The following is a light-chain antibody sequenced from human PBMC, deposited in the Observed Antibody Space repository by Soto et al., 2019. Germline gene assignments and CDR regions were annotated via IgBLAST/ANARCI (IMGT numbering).Light chain of an antibody. CDR3: QKRSNWTPRFT. CDR2: DAS. CDR1: QSVSSY. V-gene: IGKV3-11*01. Sequence: IVLTQSPATLSLSPGERATLSCRASQSVSSYLAWYQQKPGQAPRLLIYDASNRATGIPARFSGSGSGTDFTLTISSLEPEDFAVYYCQKRSNWTPRFTFGPVTKVEIX. J-gene: IGKJ3*01.